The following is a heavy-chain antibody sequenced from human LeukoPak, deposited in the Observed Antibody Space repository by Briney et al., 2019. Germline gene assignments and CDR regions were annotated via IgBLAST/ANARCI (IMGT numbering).Heavy chain of an antibody. V-gene: IGHV3-30*03. J-gene: IGHJ6*03. CDR1: GFTFSSYG. Sequence: GGSLRLSCAASGFTFSSYGMHWVRQAPGKGLEWVAVISYDGSNKYYADSVKGRFTISRDNSKNTLYLQMNSLRAEDTAVYYCARDSCTNGVCSKHYYYYYYMDVWGKGTTVTVSS. CDR3: ARDSCTNGVCSKHYYYYYYMDV. CDR2: ISYDGSNK. D-gene: IGHD2-8*01.